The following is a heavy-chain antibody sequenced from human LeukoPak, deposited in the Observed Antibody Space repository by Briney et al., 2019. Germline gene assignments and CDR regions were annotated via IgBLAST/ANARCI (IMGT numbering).Heavy chain of an antibody. CDR2: TYYRSKWYN. CDR3: ARDFGTTGWHPFDY. D-gene: IGHD6-19*01. CDR1: GDSVSSKNGA. Sequence: SQTLSLTCVVSGDSVSSKNGAWNWIRQSPSRGLEWLGRTYYRSKWYNDYAESMEGRMTISQDTSKNQYSLHLNSVTPDDTAVYYCARDFGTTGWHPFDYWGQATLVTVSS. J-gene: IGHJ4*02. V-gene: IGHV6-1*01.